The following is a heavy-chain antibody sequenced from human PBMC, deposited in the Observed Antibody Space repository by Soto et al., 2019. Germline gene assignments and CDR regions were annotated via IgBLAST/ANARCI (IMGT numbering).Heavy chain of an antibody. J-gene: IGHJ4*02. CDR3: ARGAEITGGCDY. CDR1: GGTFSSYT. V-gene: IGHV1-69*02. Sequence: QVQLVQSGAEVKKPGSSVKVSCKASGGTFSSYTISWVRQAPGQGLEWMGRIIPILGIANYAQRFQGRATITADKSTSTAYMELSSLRSEDTAVYYCARGAEITGGCDYWGQGTLVTVSS. D-gene: IGHD3-10*01. CDR2: IIPILGIA.